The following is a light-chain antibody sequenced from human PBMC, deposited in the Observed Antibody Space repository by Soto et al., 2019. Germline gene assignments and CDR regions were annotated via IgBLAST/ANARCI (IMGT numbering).Light chain of an antibody. CDR3: MQRIEFPIT. V-gene: IGKV2-40*01. Sequence: DIQMTQSPSTLSASVGDRVTITCRASQNIDISLAWFQQKPGQSPQLLIYTLSYRASGVPDRFSGSGSGTDFTLKISRVEADDVGVYYCMQRIEFPITFGQGTRLGL. CDR2: TLS. CDR1: QNIDIS. J-gene: IGKJ5*01.